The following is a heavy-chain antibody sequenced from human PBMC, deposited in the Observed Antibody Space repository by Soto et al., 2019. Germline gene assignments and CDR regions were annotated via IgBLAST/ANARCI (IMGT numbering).Heavy chain of an antibody. V-gene: IGHV1-69*13. CDR3: ARDRAITIYGVVYVWDAFDI. D-gene: IGHD3-3*01. CDR2: IIPIFGTA. Sequence: SVKVSCKASGGSFSSYAISWVRQAPGQGLEWMGGIIPIFGTANYAQKFQGRVTITADESTSTAYMELSSLRSEDTAVYYCARDRAITIYGVVYVWDAFDIWGQGTMVTVSS. J-gene: IGHJ3*02. CDR1: GGSFSSYA.